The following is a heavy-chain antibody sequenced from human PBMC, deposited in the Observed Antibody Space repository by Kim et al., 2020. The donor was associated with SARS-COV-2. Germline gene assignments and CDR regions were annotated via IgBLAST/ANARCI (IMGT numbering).Heavy chain of an antibody. CDR3: AREGDYDDLLGGGMDV. J-gene: IGHJ6*01. CDR1: GFTFNDYG. CDR2: IYFDGSKK. V-gene: IGHV3-33*01. Sequence: GGSLRLSCAASGFTFNDYGMHWVRQAPGKGLVWVALIYFDGSKKYYTDSVKGRFTISRDNSKHTVYLQMNSLRAEDTAVYYCAREGDYDDLLGGGMDVWG. D-gene: IGHD4-17*01.